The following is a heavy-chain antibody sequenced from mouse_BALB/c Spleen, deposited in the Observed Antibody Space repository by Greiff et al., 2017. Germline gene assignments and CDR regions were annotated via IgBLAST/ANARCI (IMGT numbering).Heavy chain of an antibody. D-gene: IGHD1-1*01. CDR3: ARRTYYYVNNYYYTMDY. CDR2: INPYNGAT. J-gene: IGHJ4*01. V-gene: IGHV1-31*01. Sequence: EVQLQQSGPELVKPGASVKISCKASGYSFTGYYMHWVKQSHVKSLEWIGRINPYNGATSYNQNFKDKASLTVDKSSSTAYMELHSLTSEDSAVYYCARRTYYYVNNYYYTMDYWGQGTSVTVSS. CDR1: GYSFTGYY.